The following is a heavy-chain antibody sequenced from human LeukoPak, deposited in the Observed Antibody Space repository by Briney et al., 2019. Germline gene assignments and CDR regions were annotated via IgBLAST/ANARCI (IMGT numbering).Heavy chain of an antibody. CDR1: GYTFTDYY. CDR2: INPNSGGT. Sequence: GASVKVSCKASGYTFTDYYIHWVRQAPGQGLEWMGRINPNSGGTNFAQKFQCRVTMTRDTSVSTAYMELTRLRSDDTAVYYCARDFERPDFWGQGTLVTVSS. CDR3: ARDFERPDF. J-gene: IGHJ4*02. V-gene: IGHV1-2*06.